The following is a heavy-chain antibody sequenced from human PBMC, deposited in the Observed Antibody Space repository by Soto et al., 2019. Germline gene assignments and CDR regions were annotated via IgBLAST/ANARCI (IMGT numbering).Heavy chain of an antibody. CDR1: GFTFSGSA. CDR2: IRSKANSYAT. J-gene: IGHJ5*02. CDR3: TRGIAAAVNWFEP. D-gene: IGHD6-13*01. Sequence: EVQLVESGGGLVQPGGSLKLSCAASGFTFSGSAMHWVRQASGKGLEWVGRIRSKANSYATAYAASVKGRFTISRDDSKTTAYLQMNSLKTEDTAGYYCTRGIAAAVNWFEPWGQGTRVTVSS. V-gene: IGHV3-73*01.